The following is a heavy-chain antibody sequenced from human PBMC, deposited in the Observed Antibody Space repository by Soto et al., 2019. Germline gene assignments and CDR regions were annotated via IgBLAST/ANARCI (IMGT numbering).Heavy chain of an antibody. D-gene: IGHD3-16*01. CDR3: ARDFTGWPPDGVDS. Sequence: QVHLVQSGAEVKMPGASVKVSCKASGFTFTSYAFTWVRQAPGQVLEWMGWISAYNGNTNYARNFRGRVTMTTDSSTSTVYLELGSLTSADTAVYFCARDFTGWPPDGVDSWGQGTLVSGSA. V-gene: IGHV1-18*01. CDR2: ISAYNGNT. J-gene: IGHJ4*02. CDR1: GFTFTSYA.